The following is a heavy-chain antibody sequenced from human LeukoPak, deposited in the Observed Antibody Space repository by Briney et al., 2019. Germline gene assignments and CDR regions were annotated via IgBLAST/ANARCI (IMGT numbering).Heavy chain of an antibody. Sequence: SETLSLTCTVSGGSISSSSYYWGWIRQPPGKGLEWIGSIYYSGSTYYNPSLKSRVTISVDTSKNQFSLKLSSVTAADTAVYYCARSSDWPRAYFQHLGQGTLVTVSS. J-gene: IGHJ1*01. CDR1: GGSISSSSYY. D-gene: IGHD3-9*01. V-gene: IGHV4-39*01. CDR2: IYYSGST. CDR3: ARSSDWPRAYFQH.